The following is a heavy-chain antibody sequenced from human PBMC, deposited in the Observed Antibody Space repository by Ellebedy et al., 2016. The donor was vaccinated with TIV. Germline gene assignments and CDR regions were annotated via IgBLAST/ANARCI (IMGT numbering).Heavy chain of an antibody. CDR2: IYYSGST. V-gene: IGHV4-30-4*01. CDR3: ARVVGTAMVGWGFFDY. D-gene: IGHD5-18*01. Sequence: MPSETLSLTCTVSGGSISSGDYYRSWIRQPPGKGLEWIGYIYYSGSTYYNPSLKSRVTISVDTSKNQFSLKLSSVTAADTAVYYCARVVGTAMVGWGFFDYWGQGTLVTVSS. J-gene: IGHJ4*02. CDR1: GGSISSGDYY.